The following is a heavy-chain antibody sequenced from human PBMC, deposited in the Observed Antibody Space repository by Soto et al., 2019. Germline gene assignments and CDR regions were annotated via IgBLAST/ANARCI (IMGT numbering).Heavy chain of an antibody. V-gene: IGHV2-5*02. CDR3: AHSRYSSSSLSL. J-gene: IGHJ1*01. CDR2: IYWDDDK. CDR1: GFSLDTSGVG. D-gene: IGHD6-6*01. Sequence: QITLKESGPTLVNPTQTLTLTCSFSGFSLDTSGVGVAWIRQSPGKAPEWLALIYWDDDKRYSPSLRNRLTIAKDTSKNRVVLTMTNMDPVDTATYYCAHSRYSSSSLSLWGQGTLVTVSS.